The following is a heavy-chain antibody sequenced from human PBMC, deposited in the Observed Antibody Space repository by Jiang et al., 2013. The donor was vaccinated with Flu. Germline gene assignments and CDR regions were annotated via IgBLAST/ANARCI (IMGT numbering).Heavy chain of an antibody. V-gene: IGHV1-69*04. Sequence: SGAEVKKPGSSVKVSCKASGGTFSSYAISWVRQAPGQGLEWMGRIIPILGIANYAQKFQGRVTITADKSTSTAYMELSSLRSEDTAVYYCARDQYYYDSSGYYEWPYYFDYWGQGPWSPSP. CDR1: GGTFSSYA. CDR3: ARDQYYYDSSGYYEWPYYFDY. CDR2: IIPILGIA. J-gene: IGHJ4*02. D-gene: IGHD3-22*01.